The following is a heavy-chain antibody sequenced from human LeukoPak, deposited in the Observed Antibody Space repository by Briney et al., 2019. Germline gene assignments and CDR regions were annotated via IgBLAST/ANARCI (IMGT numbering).Heavy chain of an antibody. Sequence: GGSLRLSCAASGFTFSSYSMNWVRQAPGKGLEWVSSISSSSSYIYYADSVKRRFTISRDNAKNSLYLQMNSLRAEDTAVYYCASYGSGSYAFTLWGQGTLVTVSS. V-gene: IGHV3-21*01. CDR3: ASYGSGSYAFTL. J-gene: IGHJ4*02. D-gene: IGHD3-10*01. CDR1: GFTFSSYS. CDR2: ISSSSSYI.